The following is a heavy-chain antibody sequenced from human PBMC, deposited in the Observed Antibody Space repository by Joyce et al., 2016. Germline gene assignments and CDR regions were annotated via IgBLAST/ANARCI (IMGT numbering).Heavy chain of an antibody. J-gene: IGHJ4*02. CDR3: AKDRPRAESYGGMD. D-gene: IGHD4-23*01. Sequence: AASRFTFSSYVMYWVRQAPGEGLEWVSAISSGGGCTYYADSVKGRLTISRDNSENTLYLQMNSHGAEDTAVYYCAKDRPRAESYGGMDWGQGTLVTVSP. CDR2: ISSGGGCT. V-gene: IGHV3-23*01. CDR1: RFTFSSYV.